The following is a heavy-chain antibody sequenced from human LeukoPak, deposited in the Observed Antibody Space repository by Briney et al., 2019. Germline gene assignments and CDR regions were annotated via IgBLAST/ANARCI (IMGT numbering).Heavy chain of an antibody. J-gene: IGHJ5*02. CDR3: AKDLYGSNWYNWFDP. Sequence: GGSLRLSCAASGFTFSSYGMHWVRQAPGKGLERVAVISYDGSNKYYADSVKGRFTISRDNSKNTLYLQMNSLRAEDTAVYYCAKDLYGSNWYNWFDPWGQGTLVTVSS. V-gene: IGHV3-30*18. CDR2: ISYDGSNK. D-gene: IGHD6-13*01. CDR1: GFTFSSYG.